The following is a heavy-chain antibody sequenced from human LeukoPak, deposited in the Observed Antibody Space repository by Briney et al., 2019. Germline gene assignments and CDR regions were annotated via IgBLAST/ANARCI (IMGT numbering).Heavy chain of an antibody. Sequence: PGGSLRLSCAASGFKFSDHYIHWVRQAPGQGLEWVGRSRNKASSYTTEYAAPVEGRFTISRDVSESSLYLQMNSLRTEHTAVYYCGIIAVYANIGMDVWGQETTVTVS. CDR2: SRNKASSYTT. J-gene: IGHJ6*01. V-gene: IGHV3-72*01. CDR1: GFKFSDHY. D-gene: IGHD2/OR15-2a*01. CDR3: GIIAVYANIGMDV.